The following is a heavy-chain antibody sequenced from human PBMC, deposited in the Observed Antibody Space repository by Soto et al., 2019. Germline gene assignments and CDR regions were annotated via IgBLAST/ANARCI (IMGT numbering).Heavy chain of an antibody. D-gene: IGHD3-22*01. CDR1: GGSVSNGDYY. J-gene: IGHJ4*02. Sequence: QVQLQESGPGLVKPSQTLSVTCTVSGGSVSNGDYYWSWIRQPPGKGLEWIGYIYYRGSTYYNPSLNSRGPMSFDTSENQFSLKLSSVTDADTAMYYCATESSGSSPLHFDFWGQGTLVTVSS. V-gene: IGHV4-30-4*01. CDR2: IYYRGST. CDR3: ATESSGSSPLHFDF.